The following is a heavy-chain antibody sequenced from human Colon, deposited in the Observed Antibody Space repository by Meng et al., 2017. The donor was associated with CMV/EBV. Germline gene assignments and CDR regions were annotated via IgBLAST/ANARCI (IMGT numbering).Heavy chain of an antibody. D-gene: IGHD6-19*01. CDR2: VSANGATT. CDR3: AKVLYVTAVAEGFDI. CDR1: GFTFSNSA. J-gene: IGHJ3*02. Sequence: GESLKISCAASGFTFSNSAMTWVRQAPGKGLEWVSTVSANGATTYNADSVRGRFIISRDNSKNTLYLQMDTLRAEDTATYYCAKVLYVTAVAEGFDIWGQGTLVTVSS. V-gene: IGHV3-23*01.